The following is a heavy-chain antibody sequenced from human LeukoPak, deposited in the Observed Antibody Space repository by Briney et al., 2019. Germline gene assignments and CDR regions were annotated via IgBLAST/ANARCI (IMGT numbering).Heavy chain of an antibody. D-gene: IGHD4-11*01. CDR1: GASMTGSNYY. J-gene: IGHJ4*02. CDR2: VYYSGST. Sequence: SETLSLTCTVSGASMTGSNYYWAWIRQPPGKGLEWIGSVYYSGSTFYNPSLKSRVTISVDMSKNQFSLTLNSVTAADTALYYCARGRYDGSSHSNPPYFDLWGQGTLVTVFS. CDR3: ARGRYDGSSHSNPPYFDL. V-gene: IGHV4-39*07.